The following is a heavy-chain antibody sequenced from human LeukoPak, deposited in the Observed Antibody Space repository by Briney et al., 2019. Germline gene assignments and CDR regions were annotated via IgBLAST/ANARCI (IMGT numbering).Heavy chain of an antibody. D-gene: IGHD2-15*01. CDR2: LSHDAKNK. CDR1: GFTFRNYA. CDR3: ARDRDRDIIGDGMDV. V-gene: IGHV3-30*04. Sequence: GGSLRLSCAASGFTFRNYAMNWVRQAPGKGLEWVAVLSHDAKNKFCADSVKGRFTVSRDNSKNTLDLQMNSLRPEDTAVYYCARDRDRDIIGDGMDVWGKGTTVTVSS. J-gene: IGHJ6*04.